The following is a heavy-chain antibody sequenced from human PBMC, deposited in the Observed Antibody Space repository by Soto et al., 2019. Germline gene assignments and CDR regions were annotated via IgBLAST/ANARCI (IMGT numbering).Heavy chain of an antibody. CDR2: IDAGGDAT. V-gene: IGHV3-23*01. J-gene: IGHJ6*03. CDR1: GFTFSNHA. D-gene: IGHD3-3*01. CDR3: AKDGHRQVLYYYMDG. Sequence: PGGSLRLSCAASGFTFSNHAMTWVRQAPGKGLQWVSTIDAGGDATWYADSVKGRFTISRDNSKNTLSLQMNNLRAEDTAVYYCAKDGHRQVLYYYMDGWGKGTAVTVSS.